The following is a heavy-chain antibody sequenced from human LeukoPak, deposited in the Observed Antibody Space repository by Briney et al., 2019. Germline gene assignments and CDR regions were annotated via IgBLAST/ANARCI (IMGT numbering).Heavy chain of an antibody. V-gene: IGHV3-7*01. D-gene: IGHD2-21*02. CDR2: IKQDGSEK. CDR3: AKAVTAEGRYFDY. J-gene: IGHJ4*02. Sequence: GGSLRLSCAASGFTFSSYWMSWVRQAPGKGLEWVANIKQDGSEKYYVDSVKGRFTISRDNSKNTLYLQMNSLTEDTAVYYCAKAVTAEGRYFDYWGQGTLVTVSS. CDR1: GFTFSSYW.